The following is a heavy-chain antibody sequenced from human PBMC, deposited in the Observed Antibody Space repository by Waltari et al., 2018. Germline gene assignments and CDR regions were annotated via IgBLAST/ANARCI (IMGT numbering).Heavy chain of an antibody. J-gene: IGHJ4*02. D-gene: IGHD6-19*01. Sequence: EMQLVESVGGVIQPGGFLLLSCAASGFNVRRNYMGWVRQAPGEGLEWVSIIYSDGRTYYADSVKGRFTISRDNSKNTLYLQMNSLRAEDTAIYYCAREVYRSGGHWGQGTLVTVSS. CDR2: IYSDGRT. V-gene: IGHV3-53*01. CDR1: GFNVRRNY. CDR3: AREVYRSGGH.